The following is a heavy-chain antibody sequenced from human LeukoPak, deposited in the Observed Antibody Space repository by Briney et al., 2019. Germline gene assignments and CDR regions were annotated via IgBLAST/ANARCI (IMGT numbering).Heavy chain of an antibody. CDR1: GFTFDDYA. CDR2: ISWNSGSI. CDR3: AKACIAVAGTEGTGFDY. Sequence: GGSLRLSCAASGFTFDDYAMHWVRQAPGKGLEWVSGISWNSGSIGYADSVKGRFTISRDNAKNSLYLQMNSLRAEDTALYYCAKACIAVAGTEGTGFDYWGQGTLVTVSS. J-gene: IGHJ4*02. D-gene: IGHD6-19*01. V-gene: IGHV3-9*01.